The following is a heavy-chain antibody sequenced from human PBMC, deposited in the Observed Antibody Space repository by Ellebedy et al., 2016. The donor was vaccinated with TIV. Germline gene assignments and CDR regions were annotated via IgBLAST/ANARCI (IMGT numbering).Heavy chain of an antibody. Sequence: PGGSLRLSCAASGFTFDDYAMHWVRQAPGKGLEWVSGISWNSGSIGYADSVKGRFTISRDNAKNSLYLQMNSLRAEDTALYYCAKDIDEGGSGWSRIFDYWGQGTLVTVSS. J-gene: IGHJ4*02. CDR1: GFTFDDYA. CDR2: ISWNSGSI. CDR3: AKDIDEGGSGWSRIFDY. V-gene: IGHV3-9*01. D-gene: IGHD6-19*01.